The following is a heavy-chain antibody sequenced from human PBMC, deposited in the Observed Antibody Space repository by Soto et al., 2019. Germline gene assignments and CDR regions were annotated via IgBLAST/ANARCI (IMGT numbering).Heavy chain of an antibody. CDR3: ARGPTDYYDNSANYFLDY. D-gene: IGHD3-22*01. CDR1: GYTFITYG. V-gene: IGHV1-18*01. CDR2: ISTYNGNT. J-gene: IGHJ4*02. Sequence: QVQLVQSGAEVKKPGASVKVSCKASGYTFITYGVSWVRQAPGQGLDWLGWISTYNGNTRYAERLKGRISMTTDTTTNTAYVELRNLRSDDTAVYYCARGPTDYYDNSANYFLDYWGQGTLVTVSS.